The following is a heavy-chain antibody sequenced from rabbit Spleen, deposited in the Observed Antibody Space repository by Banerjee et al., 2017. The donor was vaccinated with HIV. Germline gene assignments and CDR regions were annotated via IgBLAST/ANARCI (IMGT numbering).Heavy chain of an antibody. V-gene: IGHV1S40*01. CDR1: GFSFSSSDY. J-gene: IGHJ6*01. CDR2: IAGSSSGFT. D-gene: IGHD7-1*01. Sequence: QSLEESGGGLVQPEGSLTLTCKASGFSFSSSDYICWVRQAPGKGLEWISCIAGSSSGFTYSATWATGRFTISKTSSTTVILQMTSLTVADTATYFCARDTGTSFSSYGMALWGQGTLVTVS. CDR3: ARDTGTSFSSYGMAL.